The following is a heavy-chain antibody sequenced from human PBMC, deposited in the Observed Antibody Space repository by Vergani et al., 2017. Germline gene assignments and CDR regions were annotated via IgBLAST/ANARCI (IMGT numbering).Heavy chain of an antibody. CDR3: ARVGGDGATDLDYGWFDP. CDR1: GGSISSYY. V-gene: IGHV4-4*07. Sequence: QVQLQESGPGLVKPSETLSLTCTVSGGSISSYYWSWIRQPAGKGLEWIGRIYTSGSTNYNPPLQSRVTMSVDTSKNQFSLNLSSVTSADTAVYSCARVGGDGATDLDYGWFDPWGQGTLVTVSS. CDR2: IYTSGST. J-gene: IGHJ5*02. D-gene: IGHD1-26*01.